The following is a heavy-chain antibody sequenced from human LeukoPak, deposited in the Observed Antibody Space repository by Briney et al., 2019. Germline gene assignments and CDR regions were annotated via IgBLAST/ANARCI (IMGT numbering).Heavy chain of an antibody. CDR2: IYYSGNT. Sequence: SETLSLTCTVSGGSINRSYYYWGWIRQPPGRGLEWIGSIYYSGNTYYNPSLKSRVTISVDTSKNQFSLKLSSVTAADTAVYYCARLMTTVTSEYWGQGTLVTVSS. V-gene: IGHV4-39*01. J-gene: IGHJ4*02. CDR3: ARLMTTVTSEY. CDR1: GGSINRSYYY. D-gene: IGHD4-17*01.